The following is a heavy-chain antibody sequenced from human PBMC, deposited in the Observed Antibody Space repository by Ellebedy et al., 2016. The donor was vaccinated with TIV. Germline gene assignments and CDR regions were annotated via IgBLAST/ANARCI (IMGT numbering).Heavy chain of an antibody. J-gene: IGHJ4*02. CDR3: ARDRSRKIGLAPDPMGGIGY. CDR1: GFTFKNYA. D-gene: IGHD2-2*01. Sequence: PGGSLRLSCAASGFTFKNYAMHWVRQAPGKGLEWVAVLSYDANNENYADSVKGRFTISRDNSNNTLYLQMNSLRTEDTALYYCARDRSRKIGLAPDPMGGIGYWGQGTLVIVSS. CDR2: LSYDANNE. V-gene: IGHV3-30-3*01.